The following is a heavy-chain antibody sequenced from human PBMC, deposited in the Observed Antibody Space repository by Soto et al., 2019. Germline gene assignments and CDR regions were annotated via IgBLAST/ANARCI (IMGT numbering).Heavy chain of an antibody. CDR3: ARASRIAAAGRFGMDV. CDR2: IYTSGST. J-gene: IGHJ6*02. Sequence: QVQLQELGPGLVKPSETLSLTCTVSGGSISSYYWSWIRQPAGKGLEWIGRIYTSGSTNYNPSLKSRGTMSVDTSKNQFALKLSSVTAADTAVYYCARASRIAAAGRFGMDVWGQGTTVTVSS. D-gene: IGHD6-13*01. V-gene: IGHV4-4*07. CDR1: GGSISSYY.